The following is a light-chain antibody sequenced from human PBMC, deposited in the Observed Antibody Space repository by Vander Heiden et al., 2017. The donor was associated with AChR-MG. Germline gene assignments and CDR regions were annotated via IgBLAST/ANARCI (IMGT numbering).Light chain of an antibody. V-gene: IGKV3-20*01. J-gene: IGKJ1*01. Sequence: EIVFTQSPGTLSLSPGERGTRSCRASQSVSSSYLAWYQQKPGQAPRLLMYGASNRATGIPDRFSGSGTGTDFILTISRLEPEDVAVYYCQQYGSSQWTFGQGTKVEIK. CDR2: GAS. CDR1: QSVSSSY. CDR3: QQYGSSQWT.